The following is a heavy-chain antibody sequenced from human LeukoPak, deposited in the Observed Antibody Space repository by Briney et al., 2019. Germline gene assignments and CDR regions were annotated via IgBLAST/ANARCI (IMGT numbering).Heavy chain of an antibody. D-gene: IGHD2-15*01. CDR2: FDPEDGET. V-gene: IGHV1-24*01. CDR1: GYTLTELS. CDR3: ATVREIDCSGGSCYSDWFDP. J-gene: IGHJ5*02. Sequence: ASVKVSCKVSGYTLTELSMHWVRQAPGKGLEWMGGFDPEDGETIYAQKFQGRVTMTKDTSTDTAYMELSSLRSEDTAVYYCATVREIDCSGGSCYSDWFDPWGQGTLVTVSS.